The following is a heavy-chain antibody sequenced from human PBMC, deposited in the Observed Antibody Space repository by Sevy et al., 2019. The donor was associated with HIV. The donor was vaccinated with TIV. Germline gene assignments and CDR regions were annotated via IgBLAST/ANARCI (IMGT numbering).Heavy chain of an antibody. J-gene: IGHJ6*02. D-gene: IGHD6-13*01. CDR2: ISYEGSNK. CDR3: AKDLIAAADHYYYYGMDV. V-gene: IGHV3-30*18. CDR1: GFTFSSYG. Sequence: GGSLRLSCAASGFTFSSYGMHWVRQAPGKGLEWVAVISYEGSNKYYADSVKGRFTISRDNSKNTLYLQMNSLRAEDTAVYYCAKDLIAAADHYYYYGMDVWGQGTTVTVSS.